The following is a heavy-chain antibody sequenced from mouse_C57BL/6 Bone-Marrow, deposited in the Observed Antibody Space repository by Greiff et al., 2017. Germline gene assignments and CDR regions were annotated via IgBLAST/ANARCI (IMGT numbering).Heavy chain of an antibody. CDR1: GYTFTSYW. D-gene: IGHD1-1*01. Sequence: QVQLQQPGAELVKPGASVKLSCKASGYTFTSYWMHWVKQRPGRGLEWIGRIEPNSGGTKYNEKFKSKGTLTVDKPSSTAYMQLSSLTSEDSAVYYCARDYGISSYYFDYWGQGTTLTVSS. CDR2: IEPNSGGT. CDR3: ARDYGISSYYFDY. V-gene: IGHV1-72*01. J-gene: IGHJ2*01.